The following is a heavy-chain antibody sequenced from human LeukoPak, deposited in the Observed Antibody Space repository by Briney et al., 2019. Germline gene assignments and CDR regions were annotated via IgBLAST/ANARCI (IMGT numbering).Heavy chain of an antibody. CDR3: AREGAYCSSTSCFPWDYYYYYYMDV. CDR1: GFTFSSYG. CDR2: ISGSGGST. Sequence: GGTLRLSCAASGFTFSSYGMSWVRQAPGKGLEWVSAISGSGGSTYYADSVKGRFTISRDNSKNTLYLQMNSLRAEDTAVYYCAREGAYCSSTSCFPWDYYYYYYMDVWGKGTTVTISS. V-gene: IGHV3-23*01. D-gene: IGHD2-2*01. J-gene: IGHJ6*03.